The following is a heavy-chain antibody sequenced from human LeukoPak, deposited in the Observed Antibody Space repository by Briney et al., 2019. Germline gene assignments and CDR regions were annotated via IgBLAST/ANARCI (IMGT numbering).Heavy chain of an antibody. CDR1: GFTFSTYA. CDR2: ISSSGGGT. Sequence: GGSLRLSCAASGFTFSTYAMNWVRQAPGKGLEWVSLISSSGGGTYYADSVKGRFTVSRDNSKNTLYLQMNSQRAEDTAVYYCAKAPISRAETTEVPSYGMDVWGQGTTVTVSS. J-gene: IGHJ6*02. D-gene: IGHD4-11*01. V-gene: IGHV3-23*01. CDR3: AKAPISRAETTEVPSYGMDV.